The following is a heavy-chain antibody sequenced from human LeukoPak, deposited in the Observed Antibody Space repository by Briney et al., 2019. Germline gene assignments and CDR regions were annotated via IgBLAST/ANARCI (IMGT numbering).Heavy chain of an antibody. CDR3: ARAIGVTCISTNCYSFDY. V-gene: IGHV3-9*01. D-gene: IGHD2-2*02. Sequence: PGGSLRLSCVASGFIFDDYAIHWVRQAPGKGLEWVSGISWNSGSIGYADSVKGRFTISRDNAKNSLYLQMNSLRTEDTASYYCARAIGVTCISTNCYSFDYWGQGTLVTVSS. CDR1: GFIFDDYA. CDR2: ISWNSGSI. J-gene: IGHJ4*02.